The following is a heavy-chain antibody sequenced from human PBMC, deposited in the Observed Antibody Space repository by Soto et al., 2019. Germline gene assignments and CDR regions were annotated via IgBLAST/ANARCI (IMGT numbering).Heavy chain of an antibody. D-gene: IGHD2-21*02. Sequence: QVRLQESGPGLVKPSETLSLTCSVSGGSISSYYWSWIRQPPGKGLEWIGYIFYSGRSGSTNYNPSLKSRVTISVDTSKNQFSLKLSSVTAADTAVYYCARTALGWFDPWGQGTLVTVSS. CDR1: GGSISSYY. CDR2: IFYSGRSGST. V-gene: IGHV4-59*01. J-gene: IGHJ5*02. CDR3: ARTALGWFDP.